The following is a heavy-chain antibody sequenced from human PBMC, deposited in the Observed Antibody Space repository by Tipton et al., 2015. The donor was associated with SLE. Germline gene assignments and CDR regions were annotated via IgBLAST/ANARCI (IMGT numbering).Heavy chain of an antibody. CDR3: ARHDYDSNGYYQHYFDY. J-gene: IGHJ4*02. CDR1: GFSISSGFY. V-gene: IGHV4-38-2*01. CDR2: IHHGGNT. Sequence: TLSLTCDVSGFSISSGFYWGWIRQPPGKGLEWIGRIHHGGNTYNNPSLKSRVTMSIDTSRNEVFLRLTSVTAADTAVYYCARHDYDSNGYYQHYFDYWGQGTLVTVSS. D-gene: IGHD3-22*01.